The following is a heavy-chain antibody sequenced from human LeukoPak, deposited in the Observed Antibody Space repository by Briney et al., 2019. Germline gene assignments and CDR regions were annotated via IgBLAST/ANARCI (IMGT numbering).Heavy chain of an antibody. J-gene: IGHJ3*02. CDR3: ASASRYYDILTGYYTPDAFDI. CDR1: GGSISSGGYY. D-gene: IGHD3-9*01. Sequence: SETLSLTCTVSGGSISSGGYYWSWIRQPPGKGLEWIGYIYHSGSTYYNPSLKSRVTISVDRSKNQFSLKLSSVTAADTAVYYCASASRYYDILTGYYTPDAFDIWGQGTMVTVSS. V-gene: IGHV4-30-2*01. CDR2: IYHSGST.